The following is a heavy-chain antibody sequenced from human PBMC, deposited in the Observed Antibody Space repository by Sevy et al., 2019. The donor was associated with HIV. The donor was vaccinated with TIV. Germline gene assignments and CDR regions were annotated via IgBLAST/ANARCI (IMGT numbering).Heavy chain of an antibody. Sequence: GGSLRLSCAASGFTFSSYAMHWVRQAPGKGLEWVAVIYYDGRNKYYADSVKGRLTISRDNSKNTLYLQMNGLRAEDTAVYYSARDIPTLLAAAGNPFDYWGQGTLVTVSS. CDR1: GFTFSSYA. D-gene: IGHD6-13*01. CDR3: ARDIPTLLAAAGNPFDY. V-gene: IGHV3-30*04. J-gene: IGHJ4*02. CDR2: IYYDGRNK.